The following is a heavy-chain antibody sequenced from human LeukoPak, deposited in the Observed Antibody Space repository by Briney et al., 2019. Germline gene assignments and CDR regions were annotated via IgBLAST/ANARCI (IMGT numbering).Heavy chain of an antibody. J-gene: IGHJ6*03. V-gene: IGHV4-39*01. D-gene: IGHD1-26*01. CDR2: MYYSGST. Sequence: SETLSLTCAVFGGSISSSNYYWGWIRQPPGKGLEWIGSMYYSGSTYYNPPLKSRVTMSVDTSKNQFSLKLSSVTAADTAVYYCARVGATNYYHYYYMDVWGKGTTVTVSS. CDR3: ARVGATNYYHYYYMDV. CDR1: GGSISSSNYY.